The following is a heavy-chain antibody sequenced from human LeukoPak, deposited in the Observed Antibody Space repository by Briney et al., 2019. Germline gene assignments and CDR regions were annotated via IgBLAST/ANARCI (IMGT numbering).Heavy chain of an antibody. V-gene: IGHV1-8*02. D-gene: IGHD6-6*01. CDR3: ARLPKYSRPLDY. J-gene: IGHJ4*02. Sequence: ASVKVSCKASGYTFGSYDINWVRQATGQGLEWMGWMNPNSGNTAYAQKFQGRVTMSRDTSISTAYMELSSLRSEDTAVYYCARLPKYSRPLDYWGQGTLATVSS. CDR1: GYTFGSYD. CDR2: MNPNSGNT.